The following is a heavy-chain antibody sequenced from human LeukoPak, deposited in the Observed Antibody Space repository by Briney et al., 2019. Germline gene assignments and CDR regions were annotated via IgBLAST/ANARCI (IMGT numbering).Heavy chain of an antibody. CDR3: ARGPSGPAAMLDYFDY. J-gene: IGHJ4*02. CDR2: IIPIFGTA. Sequence: PVKVSCKASGGTFSSYAISWVRQAPGQGLEWMGGIIPIFGTANYAQKFQGRATITADESTSTAYMELSSLRSEDTAVYYCARGPSGPAAMLDYFDYWGQGTLVTVSS. V-gene: IGHV1-69*13. D-gene: IGHD2-2*01. CDR1: GGTFSSYA.